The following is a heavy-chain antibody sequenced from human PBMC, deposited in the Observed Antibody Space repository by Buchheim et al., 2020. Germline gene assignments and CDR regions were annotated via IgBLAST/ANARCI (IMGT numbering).Heavy chain of an antibody. D-gene: IGHD4-17*01. Sequence: QVQLVESGGGVVQPGRSLRLSCAASGFTFSSYGMHWVRQAPGKGLEWVAVISYDGSNKYYADSVKGRFTISRDNSKNTLYLQMNSLRDEDTAVYYCAKVGYYGDYPGGGDYWGQGTL. J-gene: IGHJ4*02. CDR2: ISYDGSNK. CDR3: AKVGYYGDYPGGGDY. CDR1: GFTFSSYG. V-gene: IGHV3-30*18.